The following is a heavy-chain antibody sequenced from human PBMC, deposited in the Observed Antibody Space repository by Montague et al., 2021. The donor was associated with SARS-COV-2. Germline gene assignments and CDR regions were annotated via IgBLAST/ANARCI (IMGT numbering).Heavy chain of an antibody. CDR3: ARDRGGYFYADDAFDL. CDR1: GFTFSNYW. V-gene: IGHV3-7*03. J-gene: IGHJ3*01. CDR2: INKDGSVA. Sequence: SLRLSCAASGFTASGFTFSNYWMSWIRQAPGKGLERVDNINKDGSVASYVDSVKGRFTISRDNAKSSLYLQMNSMGAEDTAVYYCARDRGGYFYADDAFDLWGRGTMVTISS. D-gene: IGHD3-22*01.